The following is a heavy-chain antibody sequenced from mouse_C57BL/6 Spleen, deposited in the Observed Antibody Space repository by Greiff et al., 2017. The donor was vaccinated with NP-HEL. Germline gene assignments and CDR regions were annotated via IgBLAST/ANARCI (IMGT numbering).Heavy chain of an antibody. CDR3: AKDSMDY. CDR2: ISDGGSYT. V-gene: IGHV5-4*01. Sequence: EVQRVESGGGLVKPGGSLKLSCAASGFTFSSYAMSWVRQTPEQRLEWVATISDGGSYTYYPDNVKGRLTISRDNATNNLYLQMSHLKSEDTAMYCCAKDSMDYWGQGTSITVSS. CDR1: GFTFSSYA. J-gene: IGHJ4*01.